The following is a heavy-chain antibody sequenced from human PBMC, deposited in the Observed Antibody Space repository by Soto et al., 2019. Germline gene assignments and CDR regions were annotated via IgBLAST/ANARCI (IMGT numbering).Heavy chain of an antibody. Sequence: GGSLRLSCAASGFTVSSNYMSWVRQAPGKGLEWVSVIYSGGSTYYADSVKGRFTISRDNSKNTLYLQMNSLRAEDTAVYYCARDPYCSGGSCYAFDIWGQGTMVTVSS. CDR3: ARDPYCSGGSCYAFDI. CDR1: GFTVSSNY. D-gene: IGHD2-15*01. J-gene: IGHJ3*02. V-gene: IGHV3-66*02. CDR2: IYSGGST.